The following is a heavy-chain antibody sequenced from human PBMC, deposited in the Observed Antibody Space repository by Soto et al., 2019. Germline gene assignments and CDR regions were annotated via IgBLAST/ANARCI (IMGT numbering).Heavy chain of an antibody. CDR3: ARALYCSSTSCRYYYYGMDV. D-gene: IGHD2-2*01. Sequence: ASVKVSCKASGFTFTSSAMQWVRQARGQRLEWIGWIVVGSGNTNYAQKLQGRVTMTTDTSTSTAYMELRSLRSDDTAVYYCARALYCSSTSCRYYYYGMDVWGQGTMVTVSS. J-gene: IGHJ6*02. CDR2: IVVGSGNT. V-gene: IGHV1-58*02. CDR1: GFTFTSSA.